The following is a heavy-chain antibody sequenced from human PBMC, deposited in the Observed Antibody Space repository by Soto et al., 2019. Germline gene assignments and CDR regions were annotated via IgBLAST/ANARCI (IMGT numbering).Heavy chain of an antibody. J-gene: IGHJ4*02. CDR2: VYYSGST. CDR3: AASISIFGVVPF. D-gene: IGHD3-3*01. Sequence: SETLSLTCNVSGGSVSRVSYYWSWIRQSPGKGLEWIGYVYYSGSTNYNPSLKSRVTISVDTSKNQFSLKLRSVTAADTAVYYCAASISIFGVVPFWGQGTLVTVSS. CDR1: GGSVSRVSYY. V-gene: IGHV4-61*01.